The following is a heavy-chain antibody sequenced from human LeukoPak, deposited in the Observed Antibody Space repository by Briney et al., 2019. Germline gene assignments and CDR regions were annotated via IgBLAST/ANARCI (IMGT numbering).Heavy chain of an antibody. CDR1: GFTLSSYW. D-gene: IGHD6-13*01. V-gene: IGHV3-74*01. CDR3: ARGVYGSSCGY. Sequence: PGGSLRLSCAASGFTLSSYWMHWVRQAPGKGLVWVSRINGDGSSTSYADSVKGRFTISRDNAKNTLYLQMNSLRAEDTAVYYCARGVYGSSCGYWGQGTLVTVPS. J-gene: IGHJ4*02. CDR2: INGDGSST.